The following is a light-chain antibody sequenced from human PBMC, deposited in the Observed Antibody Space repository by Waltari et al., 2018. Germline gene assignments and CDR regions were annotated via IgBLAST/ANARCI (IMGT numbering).Light chain of an antibody. CDR3: QDYNKRPQCT. J-gene: IGKJ2*02. CDR1: QSGGDN. Sequence: ETVLTQTPATLSVSPGGTAILSCRANQSGGDNLAWSQHKDGQAPRLLIYGDSIRGTDITDRFTDSGSATDVTITISRHNSEDVAVYFCQDYNKRPQCTFAQGTKVEI. V-gene: IGKV3D-15*01. CDR2: GDS.